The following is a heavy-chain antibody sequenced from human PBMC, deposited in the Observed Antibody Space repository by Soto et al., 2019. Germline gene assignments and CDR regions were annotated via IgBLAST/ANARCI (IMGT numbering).Heavy chain of an antibody. CDR1: GGSIRSYY. CDR3: ARSRYTSGWWTPPFDY. J-gene: IGHJ4*02. CDR2: IYYSGRT. V-gene: IGHV4-59*01. D-gene: IGHD6-19*01. Sequence: QVQLQESGPGLVKPSESLSLTCAVSGGSIRSYYWSWIRQPPRKGLEWLGYIYYSGRTNYNPSLKSRVTISVDTSKNQFSLKLTSVTCAHTAVYYCARSRYTSGWWTPPFDYWGQGTLVTVSS.